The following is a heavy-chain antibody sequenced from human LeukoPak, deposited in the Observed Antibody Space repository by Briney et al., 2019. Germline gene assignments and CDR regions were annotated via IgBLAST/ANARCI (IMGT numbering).Heavy chain of an antibody. CDR3: ARGRLSFDY. CDR1: GASISSYY. CDR2: IEITGGT. J-gene: IGHJ4*02. D-gene: IGHD3-10*01. Sequence: SETLSLTCTVSGASISSYYWSWIRQPAGKGLEWIGRIEITGGTNYNPSLKSRGTMSADTSKNQFSLRLSSVAAADTAMYYCARGRLSFDYWGQGTLVTVSS. V-gene: IGHV4-4*07.